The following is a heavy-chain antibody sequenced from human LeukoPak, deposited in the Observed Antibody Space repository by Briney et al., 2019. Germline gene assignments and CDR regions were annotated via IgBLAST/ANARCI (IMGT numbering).Heavy chain of an antibody. CDR1: VFTFISYW. V-gene: IGHV3-7*01. CDR3: ARIGYAETTRIVAGAFDI. CDR2: IKHNGSEK. J-gene: IGHJ3*02. Sequence: GCLRHSCVAPVFTFISYWMSWVRQAPGEGGEWVANIKHNGSEKYYVDSVKGRFTISRDNAKNSLYLQMNSLRAEDTAVYYCARIGYAETTRIVAGAFDIWGQGTMVTVSS. D-gene: IGHD2-15*01.